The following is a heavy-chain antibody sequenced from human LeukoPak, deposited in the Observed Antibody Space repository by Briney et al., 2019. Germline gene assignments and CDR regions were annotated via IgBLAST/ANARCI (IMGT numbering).Heavy chain of an antibody. CDR2: ISGSGGGT. CDR3: AKRGVVIRVILVGFHKEAYYFES. CDR1: GITLSNYG. Sequence: GGSLRLSCAVSGITLSNYGMSWVRQAPGRGLEWVAGISGSGGGTRYADSAKGRFTISRDNAKNTLYLQMNSLRAEDTAVYFCAKRGVVIRVILVGFHKEAYYFESWGQGALVTVSS. V-gene: IGHV3-23*01. J-gene: IGHJ4*02. D-gene: IGHD3/OR15-3a*01.